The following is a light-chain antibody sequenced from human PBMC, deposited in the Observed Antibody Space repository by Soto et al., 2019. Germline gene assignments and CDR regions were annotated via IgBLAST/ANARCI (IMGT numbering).Light chain of an antibody. CDR1: QSVTSK. Sequence: ETMMTQSPATLSVSTGERATLSCRASQSVTSKLAWYQQKPGQAPRLLIYGASTRATGIPARFSGSGSVTEFTLSISSLQSEDSAVYYCQQYNNWPPIPFGQGTRLETK. V-gene: IGKV3D-15*01. CDR3: QQYNNWPPIP. CDR2: GAS. J-gene: IGKJ5*01.